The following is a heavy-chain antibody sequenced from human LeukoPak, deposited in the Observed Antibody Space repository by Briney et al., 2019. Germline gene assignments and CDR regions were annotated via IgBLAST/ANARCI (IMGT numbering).Heavy chain of an antibody. CDR1: GFTFSSYG. J-gene: IGHJ4*02. V-gene: IGHV3-23*01. CDR2: ISGSGGST. CDR3: AKDVTGGALGY. D-gene: IGHD3-16*01. Sequence: GGSLRLSCAASGFTFSSYGISWVREAPGKGLEWVSAISGSGGSTYYADSVKGRFTISRDNSKNTLYLQMNSLRAEDTAVYYCAKDVTGGALGYWGQGTLVTVSS.